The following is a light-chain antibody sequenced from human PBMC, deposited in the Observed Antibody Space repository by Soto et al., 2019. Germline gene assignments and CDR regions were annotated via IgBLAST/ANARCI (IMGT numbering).Light chain of an antibody. CDR3: NSYTSSTTYV. CDR2: EVN. Sequence: QSALTQPASVSGSPGQSITISCTGTSSDVGGYNYVSWYQQHPGKAPKLMIYEVNNWPSGISNRFSGSKSGNTASLTISALQAEDEADYYCNSYTSSTTYVFGTGTKV. V-gene: IGLV2-14*01. CDR1: SSDVGGYNY. J-gene: IGLJ1*01.